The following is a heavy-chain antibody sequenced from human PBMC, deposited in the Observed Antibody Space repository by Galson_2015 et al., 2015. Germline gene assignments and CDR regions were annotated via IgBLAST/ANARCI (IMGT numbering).Heavy chain of an antibody. V-gene: IGHV3-53*01. D-gene: IGHD2-21*01. J-gene: IGHJ6*02. CDR2: IYSGGST. CDR1: GFTFSSYA. CDR3: ARNSGDPSLYYYYGMDV. Sequence: SLRLSCAASGFTFSSYAMSWVRQAPGKGLEWVSVIYSGGSTYYADSVKGRFTISRDNSKNTLYLQMNSLRAEDTAVYYCARNSGDPSLYYYYGMDVWGQGTTVTVSS.